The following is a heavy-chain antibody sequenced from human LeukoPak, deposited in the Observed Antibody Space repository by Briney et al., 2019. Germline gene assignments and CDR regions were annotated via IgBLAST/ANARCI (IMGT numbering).Heavy chain of an antibody. J-gene: IGHJ4*02. CDR3: AKGSHYYASGSRLDY. Sequence: AGGSLRLFCAASGFTFSSSWMHWVRQAPGKGLVWFSRINGDGSSITYADSVKGRFTVSRDNAKNTLYLRLDSLSAEDTAVYYCAKGSHYYASGSRLDYWGQGTLVTLSS. CDR2: INGDGSSI. CDR1: GFTFSSSW. D-gene: IGHD3-10*01. V-gene: IGHV3-74*01.